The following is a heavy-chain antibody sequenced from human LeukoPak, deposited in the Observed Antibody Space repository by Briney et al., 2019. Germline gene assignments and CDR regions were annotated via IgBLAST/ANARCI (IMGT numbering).Heavy chain of an antibody. Sequence: GGSLRLPCAASGFTFSSYGMHWVRQAPGKGLEWVAVIWYDGSDKRYADSVKGRFTISRDNAKNSLYLQMNSLRAEDTAVYYCARDRERMEQWLVLDPWGQGTLVTVSS. CDR1: GFTFSSYG. D-gene: IGHD6-19*01. V-gene: IGHV3-33*01. CDR3: ARDRERMEQWLVLDP. J-gene: IGHJ5*02. CDR2: IWYDGSDK.